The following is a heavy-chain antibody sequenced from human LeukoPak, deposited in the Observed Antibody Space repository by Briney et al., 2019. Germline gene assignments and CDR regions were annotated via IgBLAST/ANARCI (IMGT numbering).Heavy chain of an antibody. CDR2: IYTSGST. D-gene: IGHD3-10*01. V-gene: IGHV4-4*07. CDR3: ARSRFYYGSGSYYIDY. J-gene: IGHJ4*02. CDR1: GGSISSYY. Sequence: PSETLSLTCTVSGGSISSYYWSWIRQPAGKGLEWIGRIYTSGSTNYNPSLKSRVTISVDTSKNQFSLKLSSVTAADTAVYYCARSRFYYGSGSYYIDYWGQGTLVTVSS.